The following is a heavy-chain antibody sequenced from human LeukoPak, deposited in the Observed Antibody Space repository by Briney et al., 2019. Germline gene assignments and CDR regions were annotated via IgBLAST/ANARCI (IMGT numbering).Heavy chain of an antibody. CDR1: GFTFSSYG. Sequence: PGGSLRLSCAASGFTFSSYGMNWVRQAPGKGLEWVSYISSSGSTIYYADSVKGRFTISRDNAKNSLYLQMNSLRAEDTAVYYCARDPYTAMTNYMDVWGKGTTVTVSS. CDR2: ISSSGSTI. J-gene: IGHJ6*03. V-gene: IGHV3-48*03. D-gene: IGHD5-18*01. CDR3: ARDPYTAMTNYMDV.